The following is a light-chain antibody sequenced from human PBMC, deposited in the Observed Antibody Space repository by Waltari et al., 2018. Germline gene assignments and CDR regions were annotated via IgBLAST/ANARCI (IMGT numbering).Light chain of an antibody. Sequence: EIVLTQSPGTLSLSPGETATLSCRASQSVSGSYLAWNQQKPGQAPRLLIYCASSRATGIPDRFSGSGSGTDFTLTISRLEPEDFGVYYCQYYGASRGPITFGQGTRLEIK. V-gene: IGKV3-20*01. J-gene: IGKJ5*01. CDR1: QSVSGSY. CDR2: CAS. CDR3: QYYGASRGPIT.